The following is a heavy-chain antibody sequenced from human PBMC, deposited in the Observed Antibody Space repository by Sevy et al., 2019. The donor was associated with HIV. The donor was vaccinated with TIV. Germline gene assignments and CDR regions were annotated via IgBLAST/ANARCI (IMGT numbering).Heavy chain of an antibody. CDR3: ATESVYWYNFDY. V-gene: IGHV4-38-2*01. CDR1: GYSISSGYY. J-gene: IGHJ4*01. CDR2: MYHSGRS. Sequence: SETLSLTCAVSGYSISSGYYWGSVRQPPGKGLEWIGSMYHSGRSSFNASLKSRVTISVDTSKNQFSLKLTSVTAADTAVYYCATESVYWYNFDYWGHGTLVTVSS. D-gene: IGHD1-1*01.